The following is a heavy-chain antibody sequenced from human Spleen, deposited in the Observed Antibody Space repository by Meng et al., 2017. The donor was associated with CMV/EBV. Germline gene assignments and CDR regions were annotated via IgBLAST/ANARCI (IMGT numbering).Heavy chain of an antibody. D-gene: IGHD2-2*03. J-gene: IGHJ6*02. CDR3: ARAPGWISTYYYYGMDV. CDR1: GGSFSGYY. V-gene: IGHV4-34*01. CDR2: INHSGST. Sequence: SETLSLTCAVYGGSFSGYYWSWIRQPPGKGLEWIGEINHSGSTNYNPSLKSRVTISVDTSKNQFSLKLSSVTAVDTAVYYCARAPGWISTYYYYGMDVWGQGTTVTVSS.